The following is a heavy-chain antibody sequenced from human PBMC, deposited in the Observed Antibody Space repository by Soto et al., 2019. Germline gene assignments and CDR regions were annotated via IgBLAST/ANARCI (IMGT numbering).Heavy chain of an antibody. Sequence: PGGSLRLSCAASGFTFSGSAMHWVRQTSGKGLEWVGRIGSKPNNYATVYAASVKGRFTISRDDSKNTAYLQMNSLKSEDTAVYYCNRPNCYGSSGCLHFDYWGQGSLVTVSS. CDR2: IGSKPNNYAT. CDR3: NRPNCYGSSGCLHFDY. J-gene: IGHJ4*02. V-gene: IGHV3-73*01. D-gene: IGHD3-22*01. CDR1: GFTFSGSA.